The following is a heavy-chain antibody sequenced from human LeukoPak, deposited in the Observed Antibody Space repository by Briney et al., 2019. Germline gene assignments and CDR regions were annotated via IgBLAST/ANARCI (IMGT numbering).Heavy chain of an antibody. D-gene: IGHD6-19*01. CDR3: AKDLSSGWYPYYFDF. Sequence: GGSLRLSCAASGFTFSNYAMNWVRQAPGKGLEWVSAISGSGAATFNADSVKGRFTISRDNSKNTLYLQMNSLRAEGTAVYYCAKDLSSGWYPYYFDFWGRGTLVTVSS. CDR2: ISGSGAAT. CDR1: GFTFSNYA. V-gene: IGHV3-23*01. J-gene: IGHJ4*02.